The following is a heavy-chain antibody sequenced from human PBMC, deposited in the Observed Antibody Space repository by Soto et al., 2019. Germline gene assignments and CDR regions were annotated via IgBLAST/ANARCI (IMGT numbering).Heavy chain of an antibody. CDR2: ISGSGGTT. V-gene: IGHV3-23*01. CDR3: AKDLVLLRS. Sequence: HPGGSLRLSCEASGFAFSSFAMTWVRQAPGRGLEWISGISGSGGTTYAADSVKGRFTISRDNAKNTLYLQMTNLRAEDSAVYYCAKDLVLLRSWGQGTQVTVSS. CDR1: GFAFSSFA. J-gene: IGHJ5*02. D-gene: IGHD1-26*01.